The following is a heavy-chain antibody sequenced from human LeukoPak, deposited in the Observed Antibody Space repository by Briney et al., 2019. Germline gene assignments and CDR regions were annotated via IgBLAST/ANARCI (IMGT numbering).Heavy chain of an antibody. V-gene: IGHV3-64D*06. CDR3: VSRYGAPPY. J-gene: IGHJ4*02. CDR2: ISSNGGGT. CDR1: GFTFSNYP. Sequence: GGSLRLSCSVSGFTFSNYPMHWARQAPGKGLEYVSGISSNGGGTYYTDSVKGRFTISRDNSKNTLYLQMSSLRTDDTAVYYCVSRYGAPPYWGQGTLVTVSS. D-gene: IGHD4/OR15-4a*01.